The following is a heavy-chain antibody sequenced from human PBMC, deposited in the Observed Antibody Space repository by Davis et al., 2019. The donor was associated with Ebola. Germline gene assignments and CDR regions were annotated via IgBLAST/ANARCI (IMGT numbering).Heavy chain of an antibody. D-gene: IGHD3-3*01. CDR2: ITWNSGRI. CDR3: ARAGFDEVLDY. V-gene: IGHV3-9*01. J-gene: IGHJ4*02. CDR1: GFTFDDYA. Sequence: PGGSLRLSCAASGFTFDDYAMLWARQDPRGGLEWVASITWNSGRIEYADSVKGRFTISRDNSENTLYLQMNSLTADDTSVYYCARAGFDEVLDYWGQGTPVTVSS.